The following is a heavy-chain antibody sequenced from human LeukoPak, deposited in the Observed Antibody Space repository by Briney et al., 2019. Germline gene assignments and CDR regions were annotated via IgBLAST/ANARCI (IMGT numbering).Heavy chain of an antibody. CDR1: GFTFSSYA. V-gene: IGHV3-30*04. D-gene: IGHD2-21*01. CDR3: ARAMGEDYYYGMDV. CDR2: ISYDGSNK. Sequence: GRPLRLSCAASGFTFSSYAMHWVRQAPGKGPEWGAVISYDGSNKYYAGSVKGRFTISRYNSKNTLYLQMNSLRAEDTAVYYCARAMGEDYYYGMDVWGKGTTVTVSS. J-gene: IGHJ6*04.